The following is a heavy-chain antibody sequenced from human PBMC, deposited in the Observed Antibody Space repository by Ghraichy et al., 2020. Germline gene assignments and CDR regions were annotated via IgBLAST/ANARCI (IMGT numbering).Heavy chain of an antibody. Sequence: LSLTCAASGFTFSSYAMSWVRQAPGKGLEWVSAISGSGGSTYYADSVKGRFTISRDNSKNTLYLQMNSLRAEDTAVYYCAKDLSWDGWELGYFDYWGQGTLVTVSS. CDR1: GFTFSSYA. D-gene: IGHD1-26*01. CDR2: ISGSGGST. CDR3: AKDLSWDGWELGYFDY. V-gene: IGHV3-23*01. J-gene: IGHJ4*02.